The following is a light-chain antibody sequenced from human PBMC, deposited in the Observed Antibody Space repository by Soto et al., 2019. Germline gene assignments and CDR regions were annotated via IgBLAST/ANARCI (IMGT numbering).Light chain of an antibody. CDR1: RSNIAKNA. CDR3: AAWDDSLNGQV. V-gene: IGLV1-44*01. J-gene: IGLJ2*01. CDR2: SNS. Sequence: HSALTQPPSESGTLGQRVPIACSGSRSNIAKNAVNWYQQVPGTTPKLLIHSNSQRPSGVPDRFSGSKSATSASLPISGLQAEDGADYYWAAWDDSLNGQVFGGGTQLTV.